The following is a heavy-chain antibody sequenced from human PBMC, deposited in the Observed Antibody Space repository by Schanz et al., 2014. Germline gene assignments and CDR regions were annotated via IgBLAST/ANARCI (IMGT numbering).Heavy chain of an antibody. V-gene: IGHV3-21*01. CDR2: ITGGSTTYT. Sequence: EVQLVESGGGLVQPGGSLRLSCAASGFTVSINYMSWVRQAPGKGLEWVSCITGGSTTYTYYADSVRGRFTISRDNAKSSVYLQMNSLRAEDTAVYYCARDKGGYYPFDYWGQGSLVTVSS. J-gene: IGHJ4*02. CDR1: GFTVSINY. CDR3: ARDKGGYYPFDY. D-gene: IGHD3-22*01.